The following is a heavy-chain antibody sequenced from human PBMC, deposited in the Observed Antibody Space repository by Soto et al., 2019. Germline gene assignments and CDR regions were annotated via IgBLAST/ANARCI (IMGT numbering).Heavy chain of an antibody. CDR3: ARGPVRDVFDI. J-gene: IGHJ3*02. D-gene: IGHD6-6*01. CDR2: MNPNSGNT. CDR1: GYTFTSYD. Sequence: ASVKASCKASGYTFTSYDINWVRQATGQGLEWMGWMNPNSGNTGYAQQVQGRVTMTRNTSISTAYMELSSLRSEDTAVYYCARGPVRDVFDIWGQGTLVTVSS. V-gene: IGHV1-8*02.